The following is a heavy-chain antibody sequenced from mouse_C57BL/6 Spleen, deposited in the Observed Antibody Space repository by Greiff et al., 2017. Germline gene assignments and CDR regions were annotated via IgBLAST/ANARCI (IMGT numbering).Heavy chain of an antibody. CDR1: GYSITSGYY. J-gene: IGHJ1*03. V-gene: IGHV3-6*01. D-gene: IGHD1-1*01. CDR2: ISYDGSN. Sequence: EVQLQQSGPGLVKPSQSLSLTCSVTGYSITSGYYWNWIRQFPGNKLVWMGYISYDGSNNYNPSLKNRISITRDTSKNQFFLKLNSVTTEDTATYYCAREGSSYWYFDVWGTGTTVTVAS. CDR3: AREGSSYWYFDV.